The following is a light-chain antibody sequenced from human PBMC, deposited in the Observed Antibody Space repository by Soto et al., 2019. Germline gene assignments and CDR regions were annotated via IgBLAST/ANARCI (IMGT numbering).Light chain of an antibody. CDR1: QSISTY. Sequence: DIQMTQSPSSLSASVGDRVTITCRTSQSISTYLSWFQQKQGEAPRLLMYSASSLPSGVPSRFIGSGSGTDFTLTISSLQPEDFATYYCQQNYSPPLSFGGGTKVEV. V-gene: IGKV1-39*01. CDR3: QQNYSPPLS. J-gene: IGKJ4*01. CDR2: SAS.